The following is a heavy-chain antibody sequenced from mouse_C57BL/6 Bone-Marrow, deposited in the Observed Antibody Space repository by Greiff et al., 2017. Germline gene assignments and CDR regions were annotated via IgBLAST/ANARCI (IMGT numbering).Heavy chain of an antibody. Sequence: QVQLQQPGAELVRPGTSVKLSCKASGYTFTSYWMHWVKQRPGQGLEWIGVIDPSDSSTNYNQKFKGKATLTVDTSSSTAYMQLSSLTSEDSAVYYCARRGYYGSSWLTGSHYAMDYWGQGTSVTVSS. D-gene: IGHD1-1*01. CDR2: IDPSDSST. V-gene: IGHV1-59*01. J-gene: IGHJ4*01. CDR1: GYTFTSYW. CDR3: ARRGYYGSSWLTGSHYAMDY.